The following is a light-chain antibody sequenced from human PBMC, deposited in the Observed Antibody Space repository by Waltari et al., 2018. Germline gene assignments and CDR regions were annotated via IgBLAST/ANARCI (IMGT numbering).Light chain of an antibody. Sequence: QSVLTQPPSVSGAPGPRVTISCTGSGSNLGAGHDVHWYQQLPRAAPKLLIYGSTSRPLGVPARFFGSTSGTSASLAITGLQAEDEADYYCQSYDTSLSVVFGGGTKLTVL. CDR3: QSYDTSLSVV. V-gene: IGLV1-40*01. CDR1: GSNLGAGHD. CDR2: GST. J-gene: IGLJ3*02.